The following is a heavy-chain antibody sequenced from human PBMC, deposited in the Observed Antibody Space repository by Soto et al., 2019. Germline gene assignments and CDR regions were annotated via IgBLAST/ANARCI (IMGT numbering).Heavy chain of an antibody. V-gene: IGHV1-18*01. CDR2: INTYNGNT. D-gene: IGHD3-16*01. CDR1: GYTFTRYG. CDR3: AMVDVYVTTSPQDV. J-gene: IGHJ6*02. Sequence: QVQLVQSGAEVKNPGASVKVSCKASGYTFTRYGIGWARQAPGQGLEWMGWINTYNGNTNYAQNVQGRGTLTTDTSTSTAYMELRSLRSNDTAIYYCAMVDVYVTTSPQDVWGQGATVIVSS.